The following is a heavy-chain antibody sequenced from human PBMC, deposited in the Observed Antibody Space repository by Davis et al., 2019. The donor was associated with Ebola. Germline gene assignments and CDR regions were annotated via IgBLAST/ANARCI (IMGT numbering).Heavy chain of an antibody. J-gene: IGHJ4*02. CDR1: GFTFSSYW. V-gene: IGHV3-7*01. Sequence: GESLKISCAASGFTFSSYWMSWVRQAPGKGLEWVANIKQDGSEKYYVDSVKGRFTISRDNSDNMLYLQMNSLRAEDTAVYYCAMPDCSGADCFSVYIKSWGQGTLVTVSS. CDR2: IKQDGSEK. D-gene: IGHD2-21*02. CDR3: AMPDCSGADCFSVYIKS.